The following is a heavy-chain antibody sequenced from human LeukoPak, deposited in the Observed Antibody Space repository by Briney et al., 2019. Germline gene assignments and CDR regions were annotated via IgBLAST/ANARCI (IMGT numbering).Heavy chain of an antibody. CDR2: IYHSGST. Sequence: SETLSLTCTVSGDSISTSNSYWGWIRQPPGEGLEWIGSIYHSGSTYYNPSLKSRVTISVDTPKNQFSLKLSSVTAADTAVYYCASRAAAGNIYYFDYWGQGTLVTVSS. J-gene: IGHJ4*02. CDR1: GDSISTSNSY. D-gene: IGHD6-13*01. CDR3: ASRAAAGNIYYFDY. V-gene: IGHV4-39*07.